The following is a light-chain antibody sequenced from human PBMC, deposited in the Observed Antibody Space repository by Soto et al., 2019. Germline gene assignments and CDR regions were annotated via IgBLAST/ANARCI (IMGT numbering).Light chain of an antibody. CDR2: DAS. V-gene: IGKV3-11*01. Sequence: EIVLTQSPATLSLSPGERATLSCRASQSVSSYLAWYQQKPGQAPRLLIYDASTRATGIPTRFSGSGSGPDFTLTISSLDPEDFAVYYCQQRSNWPPMFTFGQGTKLEIK. J-gene: IGKJ2*01. CDR3: QQRSNWPPMFT. CDR1: QSVSSY.